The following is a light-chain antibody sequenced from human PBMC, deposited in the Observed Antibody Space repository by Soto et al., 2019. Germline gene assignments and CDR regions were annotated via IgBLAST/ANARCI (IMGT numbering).Light chain of an antibody. Sequence: DIQMTQSPSALSASVGDRVTITCRASQSISSWLAWYQQKPGKAPNLLIYKASSLESGVPSRFSGSGSGTAFTLTISSLQPDDFATYYCQQYHRYPWTFGQGTKVDIK. CDR2: KAS. CDR3: QQYHRYPWT. J-gene: IGKJ1*01. CDR1: QSISSW. V-gene: IGKV1-5*03.